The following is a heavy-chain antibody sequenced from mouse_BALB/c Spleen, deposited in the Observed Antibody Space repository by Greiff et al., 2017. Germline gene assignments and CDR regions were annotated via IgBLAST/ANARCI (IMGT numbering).Heavy chain of an antibody. CDR3: AREELSWFAY. Sequence: EVHLVESGGGLVQPGGSLKLSCAASGFTFSSYTMSWVRQTPEKRLEWVAYISNGGGSTYYPDTVKGRFTISRDNAKNTLYLQMSSLKSEDTAMYYCAREELSWFAYWGQGTLVTVSA. CDR1: GFTFSSYT. V-gene: IGHV5-12-2*01. J-gene: IGHJ3*01. CDR2: ISNGGGST.